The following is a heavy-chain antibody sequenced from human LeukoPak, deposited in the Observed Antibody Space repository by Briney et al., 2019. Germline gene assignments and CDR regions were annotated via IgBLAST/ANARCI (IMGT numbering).Heavy chain of an antibody. V-gene: IGHV3-30*03. CDR3: ARLLVAYYGMDV. CDR1: GFTFSTYG. Sequence: LGRSLRLSCAASGFTFSTYGMHWVRQAPGKGLEWVAVIPYDGSNEYYADSVKGRFTISRDNSKNTLYLQMNSLRAEDTAVYYCARLLVAYYGMDVWGQGTTVTVSS. J-gene: IGHJ6*02. CDR2: IPYDGSNE. D-gene: IGHD2-21*01.